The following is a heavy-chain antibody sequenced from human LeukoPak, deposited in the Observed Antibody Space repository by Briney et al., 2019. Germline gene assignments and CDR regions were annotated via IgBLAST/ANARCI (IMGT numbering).Heavy chain of an antibody. D-gene: IGHD3-9*01. V-gene: IGHV1-46*01. Sequence: ASVKVSCKASGYTFTSYYMHWVRQAPGQGLEWMGIINPSGGSTSYAQKFQGRVTMTRDTSTGTVYMELSSLRSEDTAVYYCARTTYYDILTRRTDAFDIWGQGTMVTVSS. CDR1: GYTFTSYY. J-gene: IGHJ3*02. CDR2: INPSGGST. CDR3: ARTTYYDILTRRTDAFDI.